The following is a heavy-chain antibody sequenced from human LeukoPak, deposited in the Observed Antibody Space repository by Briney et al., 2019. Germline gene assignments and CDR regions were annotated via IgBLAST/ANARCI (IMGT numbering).Heavy chain of an antibody. Sequence: SETLSLTCTVSGGSISSSSYYWGWIRQPPGKGLEWIGSIYYSGSTYYNPSLKSRVTISVDTSKNQFSLKLSSVTAADTAVYYCARVGALEGDYEGYARTETDPEAYYMDVWGKGTTVTVSS. V-gene: IGHV4-39*07. J-gene: IGHJ6*03. CDR3: ARVGALEGDYEGYARTETDPEAYYMDV. CDR2: IYYSGST. CDR1: GGSISSSSYY. D-gene: IGHD1/OR15-1a*01.